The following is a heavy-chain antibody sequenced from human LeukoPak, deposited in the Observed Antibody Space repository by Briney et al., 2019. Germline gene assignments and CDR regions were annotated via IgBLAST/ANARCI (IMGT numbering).Heavy chain of an antibody. D-gene: IGHD2-2*01. Sequence: SVKVSCKASGGTFSSYAISWVRQAPGQVLEWMGRIIPILGIANYAQKFQGRVTITADKSTSTAYMELSSLRSEDTAVYYCATPVRDIVVVPAAMTIPDYYYGMDVWGQGTTVTVSS. CDR3: ATPVRDIVVVPAAMTIPDYYYGMDV. V-gene: IGHV1-69*04. CDR1: GGTFSSYA. J-gene: IGHJ6*02. CDR2: IIPILGIA.